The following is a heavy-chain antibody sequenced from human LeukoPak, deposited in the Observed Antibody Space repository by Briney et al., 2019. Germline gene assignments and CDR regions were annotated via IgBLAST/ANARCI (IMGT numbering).Heavy chain of an antibody. CDR3: AREPLTAFDI. V-gene: IGHV4-39*07. Sequence: PSETLSLTRTVSGGFISSSSYYWGWIRQPPGKGLEWIGSIYYSGSTYYNPSLKSRVTISVDTSKNQFSLKLSSVTAADTAVYYCAREPLTAFDIWGQGTMVTVSS. CDR2: IYYSGST. D-gene: IGHD4/OR15-4a*01. J-gene: IGHJ3*02. CDR1: GGFISSSSYY.